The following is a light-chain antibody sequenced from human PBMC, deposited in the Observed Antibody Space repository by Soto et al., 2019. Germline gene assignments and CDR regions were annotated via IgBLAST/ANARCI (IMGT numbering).Light chain of an antibody. V-gene: IGKV3-20*01. CDR1: QTVSTSY. J-gene: IGKJ1*01. CDR2: GAY. Sequence: EVVLTQSPGTLSLSPGERATLSCRASQTVSTSYLAWYQQRPGQAPRLLIYGAYSRSTGIPDRFSGSGSGTDFTLTISRLETEDFAVYSCQQYGSSRWTFGQGTKVEIK. CDR3: QQYGSSRWT.